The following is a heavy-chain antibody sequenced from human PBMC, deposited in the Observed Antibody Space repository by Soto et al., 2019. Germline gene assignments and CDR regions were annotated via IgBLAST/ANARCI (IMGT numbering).Heavy chain of an antibody. D-gene: IGHD6-19*01. Sequence: QVQLVESGGGVVQPGRSLRLSCAASGFTFSSYAMHWVRQAPGKGLEWVAVISYDGSNKYYADSVKGRFTISRDNSKNTLYLQMNCLRAEDTAVYYCARKGGSGWYLGYYFDYWGQGTLVTVSS. CDR2: ISYDGSNK. J-gene: IGHJ4*02. V-gene: IGHV3-30-3*01. CDR1: GFTFSSYA. CDR3: ARKGGSGWYLGYYFDY.